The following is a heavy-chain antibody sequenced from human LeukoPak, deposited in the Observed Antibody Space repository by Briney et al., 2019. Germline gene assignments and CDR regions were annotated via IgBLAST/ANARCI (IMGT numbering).Heavy chain of an antibody. D-gene: IGHD6-19*01. CDR3: AGAGSETQWRAFDF. V-gene: IGHV3-13*01. CDR2: IGTAGDT. Sequence: GGSLRLSCAASGFTFSRYDMHWVRQATGKGLEWVSGIGTAGDTYYAGSVKGRFTISRENAKNSLYLHMNSLIAGDTAVYYCAGAGSETQWRAFDFWGQGALVTVFS. CDR1: GFTFSRYD. J-gene: IGHJ4*02.